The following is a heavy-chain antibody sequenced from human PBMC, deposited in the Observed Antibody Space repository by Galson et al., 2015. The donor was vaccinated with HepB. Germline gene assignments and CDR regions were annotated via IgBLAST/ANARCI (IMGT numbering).Heavy chain of an antibody. D-gene: IGHD1-26*01. Sequence: SLRLSCAASGFTFSSYAMSWVRQAPGKGLEWVSAISGSGGSTYYADSVKGRFTISRDNSKNTLYLQMNSLRAEDTAVYYCAKYSGSYYYYHYGMDVWGQGTTVTVSS. V-gene: IGHV3-23*01. CDR3: AKYSGSYYYYHYGMDV. J-gene: IGHJ6*02. CDR2: ISGSGGST. CDR1: GFTFSSYA.